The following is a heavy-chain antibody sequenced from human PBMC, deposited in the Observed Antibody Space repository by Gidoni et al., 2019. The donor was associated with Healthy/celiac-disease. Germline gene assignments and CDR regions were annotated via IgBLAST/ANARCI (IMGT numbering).Heavy chain of an antibody. CDR1: GFTFSSYG. D-gene: IGHD2-2*02. CDR2: ISYDGSNK. CDR3: AKVYYDYYYGMDV. V-gene: IGHV3-30*18. Sequence: QVQLVESGGGVVQPGRSLRLSCAASGFTFSSYGMHWVRQAPGKGLEWVAVISYDGSNKYYADSVKGRFTISRDNSKNTLYLQMNSLRAEDTAVYYCAKVYYDYYYGMDVWGQGTTVTVSS. J-gene: IGHJ6*02.